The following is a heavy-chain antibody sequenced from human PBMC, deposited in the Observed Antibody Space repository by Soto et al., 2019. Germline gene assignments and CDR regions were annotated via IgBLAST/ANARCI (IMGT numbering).Heavy chain of an antibody. CDR2: ISDDGGST. D-gene: IGHD3-9*01. CDR3: AKSFRLGPYYFDY. V-gene: IGHV3-23*01. CDR1: GFTFTKYA. Sequence: EVQLLESGGGLGQPGGSLRLSCAASGFTFTKYAMSWVRQAPGKGLEWVSSISDDGGSTDYADSGKGRFTISRDNSNNSLCLQMNSLRVEDTATYYCAKSFRLGPYYFDYWGQGTVVTVSS. J-gene: IGHJ4*02.